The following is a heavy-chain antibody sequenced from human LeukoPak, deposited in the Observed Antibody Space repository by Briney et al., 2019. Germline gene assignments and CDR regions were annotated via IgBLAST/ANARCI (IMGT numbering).Heavy chain of an antibody. D-gene: IGHD6-19*01. CDR3: ARVSAQIAYSSGWYKPYDY. CDR2: ISYDGSNK. J-gene: IGHJ4*02. CDR1: GGTFSSYA. Sequence: SCKASGGTFSSYAMHWVRQAPGKGLEWVAVISYDGSNKYYADSVKGRFTISRDNSKNTLYLQMNSLRAEDTAVYYCARVSAQIAYSSGWYKPYDYWGQGTLVTVSS. V-gene: IGHV3-30-3*01.